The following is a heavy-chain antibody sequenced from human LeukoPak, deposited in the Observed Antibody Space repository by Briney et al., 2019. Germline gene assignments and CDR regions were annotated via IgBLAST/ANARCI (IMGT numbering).Heavy chain of an antibody. D-gene: IGHD3-10*01. CDR1: GFTSSGYE. CDR2: ISSSGSNT. Sequence: GGSLRLSCAPSGFTSSGYEMNWIRQAPGKGLEWVSYISSSGSNTHYADSVKGRFTVSRDNAKKSVYLQMDSLRAEDTAVYYCARVKWFDDYWGQGTLVTVSS. V-gene: IGHV3-48*03. J-gene: IGHJ4*02. CDR3: ARVKWFDDY.